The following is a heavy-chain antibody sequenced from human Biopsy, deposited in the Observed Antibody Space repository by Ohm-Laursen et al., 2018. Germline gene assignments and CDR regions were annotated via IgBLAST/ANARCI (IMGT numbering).Heavy chain of an antibody. D-gene: IGHD3-9*01. Sequence: SSVKVSCKAPEGTFSNYGVHWVRQAPGQGLEWLGGNIPIFGTGNYAQKFQDRVTVAADTSTSTATMELRSLRSDDTAVYYCATKLTGYFHHWGQGTLVIVSS. CDR1: EGTFSNYG. CDR3: ATKLTGYFHH. J-gene: IGHJ1*01. V-gene: IGHV1-69*06. CDR2: NIPIFGTG.